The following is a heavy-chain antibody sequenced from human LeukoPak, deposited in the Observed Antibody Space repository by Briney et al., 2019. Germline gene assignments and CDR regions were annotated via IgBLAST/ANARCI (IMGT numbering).Heavy chain of an antibody. Sequence: PGGSLRLSCAASGFTFDDYAMHWVRQAPGKGLEWVSLISGGGGSTYYADSVKGRFTISRDNSKNSLYLQMNSLRTEDTALYYCAKDGSEDSSGYYYTRGYYFDYWGQGTLVTVSS. V-gene: IGHV3-43*02. CDR2: ISGGGGST. CDR3: AKDGSEDSSGYYYTRGYYFDY. J-gene: IGHJ4*02. CDR1: GFTFDDYA. D-gene: IGHD3-22*01.